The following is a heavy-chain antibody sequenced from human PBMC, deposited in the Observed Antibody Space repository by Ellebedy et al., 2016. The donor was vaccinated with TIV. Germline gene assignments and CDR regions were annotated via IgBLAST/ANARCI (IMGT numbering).Heavy chain of an antibody. CDR3: VKGAYPVPTVMAV. CDR1: GFSVSG. D-gene: IGHD3-16*01. Sequence: PGGSLRLSCATSGFSVSGMHWVRQAPGKGLEWVAFIRSDGTTKYYTDSVKGRFTISSDTSKNTLDLQMNSLRAEDTAVYYCVKGAYPVPTVMAVWGQGTMVTVSS. J-gene: IGHJ6*02. CDR2: IRSDGTTK. V-gene: IGHV3-30*02.